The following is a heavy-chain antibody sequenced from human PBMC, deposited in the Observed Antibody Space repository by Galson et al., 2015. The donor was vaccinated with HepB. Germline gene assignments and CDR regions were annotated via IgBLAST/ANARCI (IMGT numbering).Heavy chain of an antibody. J-gene: IGHJ4*02. CDR2: INAGNGNT. CDR3: AGDVDIEARGHFDY. D-gene: IGHD5-12*01. Sequence: SVKVSCKASGYTFTSYAMHWVRQAPGQRLEWMGWINAGNGNTTYSQKFQGRVTITRDTSASTAYMELSSLRSEDTAVYYCAGDVDIEARGHFDYWGQGTLVTVSS. V-gene: IGHV1-3*01. CDR1: GYTFTSYA.